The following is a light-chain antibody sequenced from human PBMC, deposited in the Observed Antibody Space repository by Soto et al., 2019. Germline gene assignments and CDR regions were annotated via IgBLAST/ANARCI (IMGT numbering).Light chain of an antibody. V-gene: IGLV2-14*01. J-gene: IGLJ3*02. CDR3: NSYTSSSNLV. CDR1: SSDVGGYNY. Sequence: QSVLTQPASVSGSPGQSITISCTCTSSDVGGYNYVSWYQQHPGKPPKLLIYDVSNRPSVVSNRFSGSKSGNTASLTISGLQAEYEADYYCNSYTSSSNLVFGRGTKVTVL. CDR2: DVS.